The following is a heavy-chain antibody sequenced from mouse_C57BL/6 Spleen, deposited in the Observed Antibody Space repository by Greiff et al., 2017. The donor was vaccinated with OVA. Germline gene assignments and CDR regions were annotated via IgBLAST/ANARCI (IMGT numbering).Heavy chain of an antibody. J-gene: IGHJ1*03. V-gene: IGHV1-39*01. CDR2: INPNYGTT. CDR1: GYSFTDYN. CDR3: ARSYDSFWYFDV. D-gene: IGHD2-4*01. Sequence: VHVKQSGPELVKPGASVKISCKASGYSFTDYNMNWVKQSNGKSLEWIGVINPNYGTTSYNQKFKGKATLTVDQSSSTAYMQLNSLTSEDSAVYYCARSYDSFWYFDVWGTGTTVTVSS.